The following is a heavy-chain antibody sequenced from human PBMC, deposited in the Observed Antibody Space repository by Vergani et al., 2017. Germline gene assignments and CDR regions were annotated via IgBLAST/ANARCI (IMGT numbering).Heavy chain of an antibody. D-gene: IGHD3-10*01. J-gene: IGHJ5*02. V-gene: IGHV1-18*01. CDR2: ISAYNGNT. Sequence: QVQLVQSGAEVKKPGASVKVSCKASGYTFTSYGISWVRQAPGQGLEWMGWISAYNGNTNYAQKLQGRVTMTTDTSTSTAYMELRSLRSDDTAVYYCARDQNRVLWFGESGADPWGQGTLVTVSS. CDR1: GYTFTSYG. CDR3: ARDQNRVLWFGESGADP.